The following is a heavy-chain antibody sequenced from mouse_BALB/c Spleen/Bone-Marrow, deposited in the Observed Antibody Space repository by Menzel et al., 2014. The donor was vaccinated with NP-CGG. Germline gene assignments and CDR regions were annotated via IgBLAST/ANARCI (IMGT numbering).Heavy chain of an antibody. V-gene: IGHV1S22*01. Sequence: GSELVRPGASVKLSCKASGYTFTSYWMHWVKQRHGQGLEWIGNIYPGSGSTNYDEKFESKGTLTVDTSSSTAYMHLSSLTSEDSAVYYCTRSGDEDYFDYWGQGTTLTVSS. D-gene: IGHD3-1*01. J-gene: IGHJ2*01. CDR2: IYPGSGST. CDR1: GYTFTSYW. CDR3: TRSGDEDYFDY.